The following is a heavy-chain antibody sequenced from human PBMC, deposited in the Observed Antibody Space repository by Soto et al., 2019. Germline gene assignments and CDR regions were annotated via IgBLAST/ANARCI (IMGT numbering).Heavy chain of an antibody. J-gene: IGHJ4*02. CDR1: GFTLKSYG. CDR2: ISYDGRDK. CDR3: EKDFDIGGAAYYFDY. D-gene: IGHD3-16*01. Sequence: GGPLRLSCAASGFTLKSYGIHWVRQAPIKELEWVTVISYDGRDKHYADYVKGRFTISRNDSKNTLYLQMNSLRADDMAVYYCEKDFDIGGAAYYFDYWGQGTLVTVSS. V-gene: IGHV3-30*18.